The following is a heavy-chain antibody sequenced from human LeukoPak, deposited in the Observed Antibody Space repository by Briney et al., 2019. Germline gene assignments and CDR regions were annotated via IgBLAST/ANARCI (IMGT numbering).Heavy chain of an antibody. J-gene: IGHJ3*01. V-gene: IGHV3-30-3*01. CDR3: AKDAIPSSWSFAIDA. D-gene: IGHD6-13*01. Sequence: GRSLRLSCAASGFTFSSYAMHWVRQAPGKGLEWVAVISYDGSNKYYADSVKGRFIISRDNSKNTLYLQMNSLRAEDTAVYYCAKDAIPSSWSFAIDAWGQGTMVTVSS. CDR2: ISYDGSNK. CDR1: GFTFSSYA.